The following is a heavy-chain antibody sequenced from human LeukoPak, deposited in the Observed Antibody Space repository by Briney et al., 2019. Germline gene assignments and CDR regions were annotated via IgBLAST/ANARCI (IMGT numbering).Heavy chain of an antibody. CDR1: AYTFRGNY. J-gene: IGHJ4*02. Sequence: ASVKISCKASAYTFRGNYIHWLRQAPGQGLEWMGWIDANNGDTKSAQKFQGRVTMSRDTYISTAYMDLSSLSPDDAAVYYCARDPSSVTLYFFDYWGQGTLVTVSS. V-gene: IGHV1-2*02. D-gene: IGHD4-11*01. CDR2: IDANNGDT. CDR3: ARDPSSVTLYFFDY.